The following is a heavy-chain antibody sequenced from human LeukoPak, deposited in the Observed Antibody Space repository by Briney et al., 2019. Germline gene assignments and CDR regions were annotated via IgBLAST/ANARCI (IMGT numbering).Heavy chain of an antibody. CDR2: ISVSGNT. CDR1: GFTLSSYA. D-gene: IGHD4/OR15-4a*01. Sequence: GGSLRLSCAASGFTLSSYAMSWVRQGPGKGLEWVSAISVSGNTYHADSVKGRFTISRDNSKNTLYLQMNSLRAEDTAVYYCARRAGAYSHPYDYWGQGTLVTVSS. J-gene: IGHJ4*02. V-gene: IGHV3-23*01. CDR3: ARRAGAYSHPYDY.